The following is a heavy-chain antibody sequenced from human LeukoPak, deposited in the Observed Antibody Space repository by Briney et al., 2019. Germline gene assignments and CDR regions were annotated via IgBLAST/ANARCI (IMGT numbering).Heavy chain of an antibody. D-gene: IGHD2-2*02. CDR3: ARDRQLLYLSAFDI. Sequence: MPSQTLSLTCTVSSGSISSGDYYWSWIRQPPGKGLEWIGYIYYSGSTYYNPSLKSRVTISVDTSKNQFSLKLSSVTAADTAVYYCARDRQLLYLSAFDIWGQGTMVTVSS. J-gene: IGHJ3*02. CDR1: SGSISSGDYY. V-gene: IGHV4-30-4*08. CDR2: IYYSGST.